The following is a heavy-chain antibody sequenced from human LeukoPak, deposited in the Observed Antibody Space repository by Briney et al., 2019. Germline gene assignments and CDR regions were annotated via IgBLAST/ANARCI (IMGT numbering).Heavy chain of an antibody. D-gene: IGHD6-19*01. CDR3: ARVVAVAGTWRMGYYFDY. J-gene: IGHJ4*02. Sequence: SETLSLTCTVSGGSISSSSYYWGWIRQPPGKGLEWIGSIYYSGSTYYNPSLKSRVTISVDTSKNQFSLKLSSVTAADTAVYYCARVVAVAGTWRMGYYFDYWGQGTLVTVSS. CDR2: IYYSGST. V-gene: IGHV4-39*01. CDR1: GGSISSSSYY.